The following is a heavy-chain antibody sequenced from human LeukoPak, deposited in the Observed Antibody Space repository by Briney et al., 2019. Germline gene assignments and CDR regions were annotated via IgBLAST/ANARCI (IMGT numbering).Heavy chain of an antibody. CDR3: TTDLYYYDSSGSVYYFDY. CDR1: GFTFSNAW. CDR2: IKSKTDGGTT. Sequence: GGSLRLSCAASGFTFSNAWMSWVRQAPGKGLEWVGRIKSKTDGGTTDYAAPVKGRFTISRDDSKNTLYLQMNSLKTEDTAVYYCTTDLYYYDSSGSVYYFDYWGQGTLVTVSS. V-gene: IGHV3-15*01. J-gene: IGHJ4*02. D-gene: IGHD3-22*01.